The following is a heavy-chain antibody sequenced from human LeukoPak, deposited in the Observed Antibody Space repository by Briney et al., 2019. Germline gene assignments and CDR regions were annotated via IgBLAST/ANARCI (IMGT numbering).Heavy chain of an antibody. Sequence: PAGSLRLSCSFSGFIATSNYTAWVRQSPGKGLQWISFIYGVGTTLYADSVRDRFSISRDNSKSTLYLQMSSLRVEDAAAYYCATGGRSGMAFDFWGQGTQVTVS. V-gene: IGHV3-53*01. D-gene: IGHD2-8*01. CDR2: IYGVGTT. CDR1: GFIATSNY. J-gene: IGHJ4*02. CDR3: ATGGRSGMAFDF.